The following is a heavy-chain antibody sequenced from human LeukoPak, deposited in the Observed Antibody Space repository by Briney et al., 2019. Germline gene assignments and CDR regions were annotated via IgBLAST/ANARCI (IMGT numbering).Heavy chain of an antibody. CDR3: ASPVGATTVRAFDI. Sequence: GGSLRLSCAASGFTFSSYDMQWVRQATGKGLEWVSAIGTAGDIYYPGSVKGRFTISRENAKNSLYLQMNSLRAEDTAVYYCASPVGATTVRAFDIWGQGTMVTVSS. J-gene: IGHJ3*02. CDR1: GFTFSSYD. D-gene: IGHD1-26*01. V-gene: IGHV3-13*01. CDR2: IGTAGDI.